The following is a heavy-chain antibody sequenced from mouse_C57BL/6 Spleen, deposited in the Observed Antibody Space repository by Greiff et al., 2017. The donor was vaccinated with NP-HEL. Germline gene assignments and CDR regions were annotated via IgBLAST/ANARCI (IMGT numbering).Heavy chain of an antibody. Sequence: EVQGVESGGGLVKPFFSLNLSCASSFFPFRRSALSWFLPPPAKRLEWVATISAVFLSSCYPDNVKGRFTISRDNAKNNLYLQMSHLKSEDTAMYYCAREIGLSTTVGGYCDVWGTGTTVTVSS. D-gene: IGHD1-1*01. CDR3: AREIGLSTTVGGYCDV. V-gene: IGHV5-4*01. CDR1: FFPFRRSA. J-gene: IGHJ1*03. CDR2: ISAVFLSS.